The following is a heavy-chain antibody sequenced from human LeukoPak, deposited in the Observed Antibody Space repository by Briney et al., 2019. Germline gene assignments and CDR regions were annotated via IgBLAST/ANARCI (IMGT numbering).Heavy chain of an antibody. V-gene: IGHV3-21*01. Sequence: GGSLRLSCAASGFRFSDYTMNWVRQGPGEGVEWVSSVSFSSTYIYYADSVKGRFTVSRDNAKNSLYLQMNSLGDGDTAVYYCARQRLGYYLDSWGQGTLDTVSS. CDR1: GFRFSDYT. CDR3: ARQRLGYYLDS. D-gene: IGHD5-24*01. J-gene: IGHJ4*02. CDR2: VSFSSTYI.